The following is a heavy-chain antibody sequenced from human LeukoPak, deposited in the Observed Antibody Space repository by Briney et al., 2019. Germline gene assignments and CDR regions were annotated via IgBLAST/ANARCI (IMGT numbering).Heavy chain of an antibody. CDR1: GFIFSNYG. CDR2: IWYDGSNK. J-gene: IGHJ4*02. CDR3: AKPLNSGSYYFDY. D-gene: IGHD1-26*01. V-gene: IGHV3-33*06. Sequence: PGGSLRLSCAASGFIFSNYGMHWVRQAPGKGLEWVAVIWYDGSNKYYADSVKGRFTISRDNSKNTLYLQMNRLRAEDTAVYYCAKPLNSGSYYFDYWGQGTLVTVSS.